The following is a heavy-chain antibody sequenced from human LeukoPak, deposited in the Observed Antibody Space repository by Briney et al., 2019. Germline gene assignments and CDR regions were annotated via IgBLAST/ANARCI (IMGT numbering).Heavy chain of an antibody. CDR2: INHSGST. J-gene: IGHJ6*03. Sequence: PSETLSLTCAVYGGSFSGYYWSWIRQPPGKGLAWIGEINHSGSTNYNPSLKSRVTISVDTSKNQFPLKLSSVTAADTAMYYCARGVKTGRPNYYFYMDVWGKGTTVTVSS. D-gene: IGHD6-6*01. CDR3: ARGVKTGRPNYYFYMDV. CDR1: GGSFSGYY. V-gene: IGHV4-34*01.